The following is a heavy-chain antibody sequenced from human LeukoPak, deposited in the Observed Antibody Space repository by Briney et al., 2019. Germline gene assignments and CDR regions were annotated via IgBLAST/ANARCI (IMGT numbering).Heavy chain of an antibody. CDR2: IYYSGST. CDR1: GGSISSYY. D-gene: IGHD3-10*01. J-gene: IGHJ5*02. V-gene: IGHV4-59*08. CDR3: ARARGDYYGSGSYSWFDP. Sequence: SETLSLTCTVSGGSISSYYWSWIRQPPGKGLEWIGYIYYSGSTNYNPSLKSRVTISVDTSKNQFSLKLSSVTAADTAVYYCARARGDYYGSGSYSWFDPWGQGTLVTVSS.